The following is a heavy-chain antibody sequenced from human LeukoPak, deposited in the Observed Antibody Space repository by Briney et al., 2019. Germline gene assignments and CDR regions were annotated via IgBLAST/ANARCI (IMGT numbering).Heavy chain of an antibody. V-gene: IGHV1-58*02. J-gene: IGHJ4*02. D-gene: IGHD2-15*01. CDR2: IVVGSGNT. Sequence: GTSVTVSCKASGFTFTSSAMQWVRQARGQRLEWIGWIVVGSGNTNYAQKFQERVTITRDMSTSTAYMELSSLRSEDTAVYYCAAGWVCSGGSCYYYFDYWGQGTLVTDSS. CDR3: AAGWVCSGGSCYYYFDY. CDR1: GFTFTSSA.